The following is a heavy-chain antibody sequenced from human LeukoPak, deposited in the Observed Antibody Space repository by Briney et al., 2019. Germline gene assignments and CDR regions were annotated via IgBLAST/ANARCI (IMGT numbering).Heavy chain of an antibody. D-gene: IGHD3-9*01. CDR1: GFTFSSYW. V-gene: IGHV3-74*01. J-gene: IGHJ4*02. CDR3: ARHPFEDPTRYFDWLLYLDY. CDR2: INSDGSGT. Sequence: GGSLRLSCAASGFTFSSYWMHWVRQAPGKGLVWVSRINSDGSGTTYADSVKGRFTISRDNAKNTLYLQMNSLRAEDTAVYYCARHPFEDPTRYFDWLLYLDYWGQGTLVTVSS.